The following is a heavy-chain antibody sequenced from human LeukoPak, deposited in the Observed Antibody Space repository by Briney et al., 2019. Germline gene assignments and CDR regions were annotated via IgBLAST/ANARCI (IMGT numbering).Heavy chain of an antibody. Sequence: ASVKVSCKASGYTFTDYYVHWVRQAPGQGLEWMGWISTDNGITNYAQKFQGRVTMTTDTSTTTAYMELRSLRSDDTAVYYCTREETYYDSRGGFDCWGQGTLVTVSS. CDR3: TREETYYDSRGGFDC. D-gene: IGHD3-22*01. V-gene: IGHV1-18*04. CDR2: ISTDNGIT. J-gene: IGHJ4*02. CDR1: GYTFTDYY.